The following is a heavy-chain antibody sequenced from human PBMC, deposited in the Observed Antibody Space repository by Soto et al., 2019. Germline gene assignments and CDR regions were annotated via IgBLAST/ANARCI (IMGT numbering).Heavy chain of an antibody. V-gene: IGHV4-39*01. J-gene: IGHJ4*02. CDR1: SGSISVTNVF. D-gene: IGHD1-20*01. CDR2: IDYSGTA. CDR3: ARITGRHLDY. Sequence: SETLSLTCTVSSGSISVTNVFWGWVRQPPGKGLEWIGNIDYSGTAYFSPSLATRVTFHVDTSKNQFSLTLYSVTAADTAVYYCARITGRHLDYWGQGSLVTVSS.